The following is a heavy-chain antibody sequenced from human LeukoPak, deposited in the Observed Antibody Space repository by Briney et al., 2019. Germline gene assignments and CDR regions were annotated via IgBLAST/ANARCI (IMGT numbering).Heavy chain of an antibody. J-gene: IGHJ4*02. V-gene: IGHV4-61*01. CDR3: ARLEGGENVDY. Sequence: SETMSLACTVSGGSVSSGSSYWGWIRQPPGKGLEWFGLIYYSESTNNNPSLKRRGTISVDTSKNQFSLKLSSVTAADTAVYYCARLEGGENVDYWGQGTLVTVSS. D-gene: IGHD3-10*01. CDR2: IYYSEST. CDR1: GGSVSSGSSY.